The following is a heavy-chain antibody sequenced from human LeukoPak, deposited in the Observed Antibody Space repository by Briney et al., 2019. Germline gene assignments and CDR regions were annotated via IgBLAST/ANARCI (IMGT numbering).Heavy chain of an antibody. CDR2: FDPEDAEP. Sequence: ASVKVSCKVSGHKFIRLSMHWVRQAPGKGLEWMGSFDPEDAEPIYAQKFQDRVTMTEDRSADTVYMELSSLRSDDTAVYYCATDLLGLAVAQFMKKVETFDIWGQGTMVTVSS. CDR3: ATDLLGLAVAQFMKKVETFDI. D-gene: IGHD6-19*01. CDR1: GHKFIRLS. V-gene: IGHV1-24*01. J-gene: IGHJ3*02.